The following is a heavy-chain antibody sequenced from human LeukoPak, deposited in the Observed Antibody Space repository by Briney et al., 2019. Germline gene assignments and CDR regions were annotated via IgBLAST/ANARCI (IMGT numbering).Heavy chain of an antibody. CDR3: ARWYALSWFDP. Sequence: SETLSLTCTVSGGSISSGSYYWSWIRQPAGKGLEWIVRIYSSGSTNYNPSLKSRVTISVGTSKNQFSLKLSSVTAADTAVYYCARWYALSWFDPWGQGTLVTVSS. V-gene: IGHV4-61*02. D-gene: IGHD6-13*01. CDR2: IYSSGST. CDR1: GGSISSGSYY. J-gene: IGHJ5*02.